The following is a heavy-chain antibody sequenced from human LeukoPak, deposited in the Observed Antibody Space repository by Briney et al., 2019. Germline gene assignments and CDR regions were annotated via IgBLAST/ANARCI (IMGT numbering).Heavy chain of an antibody. V-gene: IGHV5-51*01. CDR1: GYSFTSYW. CDR2: IYPGDSDT. CDR3: ARPRQWHRNDAFDI. D-gene: IGHD6-19*01. Sequence: GESLKISCKGSGYSFTSYWIGWVRQMPGKGLEWMGIIYPGDSDTRYSPSFQGQVTISADKSISTAYLQWSSLEASDTAMYYCARPRQWHRNDAFDIWGQGTMVIVSS. J-gene: IGHJ3*02.